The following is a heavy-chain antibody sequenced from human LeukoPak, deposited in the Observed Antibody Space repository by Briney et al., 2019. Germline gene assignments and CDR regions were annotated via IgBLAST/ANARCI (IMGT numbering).Heavy chain of an antibody. CDR3: ARCSTTCYANAFYI. Sequence: GRSLRLSCAASGFTFSNYAMTWVRQAPGKGLEWVSVISGSGGDTVYADSVKGRFTISRDNSKNTLFLQMNSLRAEEDTAVYYCARCSTTCYANAFYIWGQGTMVTVSS. J-gene: IGHJ3*02. CDR1: GFTFSNYA. CDR2: ISGSGGDT. V-gene: IGHV3-23*01. D-gene: IGHD2-2*01.